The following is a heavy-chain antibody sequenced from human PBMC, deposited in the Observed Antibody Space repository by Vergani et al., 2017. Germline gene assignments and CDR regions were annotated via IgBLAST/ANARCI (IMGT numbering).Heavy chain of an antibody. D-gene: IGHD6-13*01. CDR2: IRKKAENYAT. V-gene: IGHV3-73*01. CDR3: TRIAKPRTWRFDS. Sequence: EVQLEESGGGLVQPGGSLKLSCVASGLTFNDSTIHWVRQGSGKGLEWVGRIRKKAENYATAYGASVKGRFTISRDDSENTAYLQMNSLKTEDTAVYYXTRIAKPRTWRFDSWGQGTPVTVSS. CDR1: GLTFNDST. J-gene: IGHJ5*01.